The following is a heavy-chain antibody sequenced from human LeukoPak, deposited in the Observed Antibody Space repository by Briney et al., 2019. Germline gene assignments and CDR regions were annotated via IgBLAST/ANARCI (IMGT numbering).Heavy chain of an antibody. J-gene: IGHJ4*02. V-gene: IGHV1-46*01. Sequence: GGSLRLSCAASGYTFTSYYMHWVRQAPGQGLEWMGIINPSGGSTSYAQKFQGRVTMSRDTSTSTVYMELSSLRSEDTAVYYCARDGSWLGSRSSWSFDYWGQGTLVTVSS. CDR2: INPSGGST. CDR1: GYTFTSYY. CDR3: ARDGSWLGSRSSWSFDY. D-gene: IGHD6-13*01.